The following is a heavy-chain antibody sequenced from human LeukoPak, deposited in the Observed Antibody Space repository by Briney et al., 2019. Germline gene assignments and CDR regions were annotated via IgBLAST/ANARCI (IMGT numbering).Heavy chain of an antibody. V-gene: IGHV4-38-2*01. CDR2: IYHSGNT. CDR3: ARHLLGSRGYFDY. Sequence: PSETLSLTCAVSSYSISSGYYWGWIRQPPGKGLEWIGSIYHSGNTYYNPSLKSRITISVDMSKNQLSLKLSSVTAADTAVYYCARHLLGSRGYFDYWGQGTLVTVSS. J-gene: IGHJ4*02. CDR1: SYSISSGYY. D-gene: IGHD7-27*01.